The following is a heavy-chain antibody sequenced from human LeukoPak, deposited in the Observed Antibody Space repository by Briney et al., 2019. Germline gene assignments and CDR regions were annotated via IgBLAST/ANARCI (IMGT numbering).Heavy chain of an antibody. CDR3: ARYEGGAGWFDP. CDR1: GGSISSYY. D-gene: IGHD2-21*01. V-gene: IGHV4-59*01. J-gene: IGHJ5*02. CDR2: IYYSGST. Sequence: SETLSLTCTVSGGSISSYYWSWIRQPPGKGLEWIGYIYYSGSTNYNPSLKSRVTISVDTSKNQFSLKLSSVTAADTAMYYCARYEGGAGWFDPWGQGTLVTVSS.